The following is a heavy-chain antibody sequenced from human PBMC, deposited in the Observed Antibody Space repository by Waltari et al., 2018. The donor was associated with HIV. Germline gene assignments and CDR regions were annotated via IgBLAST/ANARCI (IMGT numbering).Heavy chain of an antibody. J-gene: IGHJ4*02. CDR1: GFTFSFYW. V-gene: IGHV3-7*01. D-gene: IGHD3-10*01. CDR3: ATTHGSGAYDNDFDY. Sequence: EVKLEESGGGRVQPGGSLTLTCDASGFTFSFYWLSWVRQAPGKGLGWVANINQAGTERHYVDSVRGRFTISRDNGKTSLFLQMNSLSVEDTAVYYCATTHGSGAYDNDFDYWGQGTLV. CDR2: INQAGTER.